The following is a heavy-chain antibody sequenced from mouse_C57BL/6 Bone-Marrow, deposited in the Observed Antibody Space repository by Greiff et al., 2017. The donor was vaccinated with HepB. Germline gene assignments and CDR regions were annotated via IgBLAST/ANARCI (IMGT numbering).Heavy chain of an antibody. CDR3: AREGFTTVVATNGYFDV. J-gene: IGHJ1*03. Sequence: VQLQQSGAELVRPGTSVKVSCKASGYALTNYLIEWVKQRPGQGLEWIGVINPGSGGTNYNEKFKGKATLTADKSSSTAYMQLSSLTSEDSAVYFCAREGFTTVVATNGYFDVWGTGTTVTVSS. CDR1: GYALTNYL. D-gene: IGHD1-1*01. V-gene: IGHV1-54*01. CDR2: INPGSGGT.